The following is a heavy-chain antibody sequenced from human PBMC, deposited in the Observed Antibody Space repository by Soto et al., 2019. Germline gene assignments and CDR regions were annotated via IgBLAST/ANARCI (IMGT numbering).Heavy chain of an antibody. J-gene: IGHJ3*02. Sequence: ASETLCLTCAVYGGSFSGYYWSWIRQPPGKGLEWIGEINHSGSTNYNRSLKSRFTISVDTSKNQFSLKLSSVTAADTAVSYCARGFGGSKGVINGLDIWENGKMVTVSS. V-gene: IGHV4-34*01. D-gene: IGHD3-10*01. CDR2: INHSGST. CDR3: ARGFGGSKGVINGLDI. CDR1: GGSFSGYY.